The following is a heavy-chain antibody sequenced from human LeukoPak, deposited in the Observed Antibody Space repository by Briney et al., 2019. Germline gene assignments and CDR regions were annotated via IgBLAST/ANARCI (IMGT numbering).Heavy chain of an antibody. CDR3: ARDSLTIFGVVIIAPFTYYYYYGMDV. D-gene: IGHD3-3*01. CDR2: ISAYNGNT. Sequence: AAVKVSCKCSGYTFTSYGIGWVRQAPGQGLEGMGWISAYNGNTNYAQKLQGRVTMTTDTSTSTAYMELRSLRSDDTAVYYCARDSLTIFGVVIIAPFTYYYYYGMDVWGQGTTVTVSS. J-gene: IGHJ6*02. V-gene: IGHV1-18*01. CDR1: GYTFTSYG.